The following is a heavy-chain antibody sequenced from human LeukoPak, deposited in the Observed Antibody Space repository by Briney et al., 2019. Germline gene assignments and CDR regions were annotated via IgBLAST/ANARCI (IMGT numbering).Heavy chain of an antibody. Sequence: ASVKVSCKASGYIFTYYGISWVRQAPGQGLEWMGWISGYNGNTNYAQNLQGRVTVTTDTSTSTAYMELRSLRSDDTAVYYCARWSGGSDWLYHYGMDVWGQGTTVTVSS. V-gene: IGHV1-18*01. D-gene: IGHD6-19*01. J-gene: IGHJ6*02. CDR3: ARWSGGSDWLYHYGMDV. CDR1: GYIFTYYG. CDR2: ISGYNGNT.